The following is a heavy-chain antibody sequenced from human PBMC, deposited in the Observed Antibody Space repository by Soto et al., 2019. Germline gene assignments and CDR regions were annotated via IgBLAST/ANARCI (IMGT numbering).Heavy chain of an antibody. V-gene: IGHV3-74*02. CDR1: GFTFSSYS. J-gene: IGHJ4*02. CDR2: ISPDGSTT. CDR3: TRVISGSSGLFDY. D-gene: IGHD1-26*01. Sequence: EVQLVESGVGLVKPGGSLRLSSAASGFTFSSYSMNWVRKAPGKGLIWVSRISPDGSTTNYADSVKGRFTISRDNAKNTLYLQMDSLRAEDTALYYCTRVISGSSGLFDYWGQGTLVTVSS.